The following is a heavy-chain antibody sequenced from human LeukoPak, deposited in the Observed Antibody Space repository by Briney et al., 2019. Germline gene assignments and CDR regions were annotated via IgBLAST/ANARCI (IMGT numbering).Heavy chain of an antibody. D-gene: IGHD3-10*01. CDR1: GGSISSYY. Sequence: SETLSLTCTVSGGSISSYYWSWLRQPPGKGLEYIGYTHYSGATNYNPSLKSRVTISVDTSKNQFSLKLSSVTAADTAVYYCAGNYYGSGSYYSEDRYWGQGTLVTVSS. CDR2: THYSGAT. CDR3: AGNYYGSGSYYSEDRY. V-gene: IGHV4-59*08. J-gene: IGHJ4*02.